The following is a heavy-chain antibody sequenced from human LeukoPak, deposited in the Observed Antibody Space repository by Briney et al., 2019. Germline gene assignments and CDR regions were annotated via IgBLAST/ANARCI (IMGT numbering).Heavy chain of an antibody. Sequence: GGSLRLSCAASGFTFSSYSMNWVRQAPGKGLEWVSSISSSSGYIYYADSVKGRFTISRDNAKNSLYLQMNSLRAEDTAVYYCARMGSYHHPSYFDYWGQGTLVTVSS. J-gene: IGHJ4*02. V-gene: IGHV3-21*01. CDR3: ARMGSYHHPSYFDY. D-gene: IGHD1-26*01. CDR1: GFTFSSYS. CDR2: ISSSSGYI.